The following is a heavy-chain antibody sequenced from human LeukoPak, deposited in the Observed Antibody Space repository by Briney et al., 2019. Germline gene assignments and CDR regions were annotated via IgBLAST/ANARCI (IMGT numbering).Heavy chain of an antibody. CDR3: ARGSTRTKYDFWSGRPYYFDY. CDR2: IIPIFGTA. V-gene: IGHV1-69*05. D-gene: IGHD3-3*01. CDR1: GGTFSSYA. Sequence: RASAKVSCKASGGTFSSYAISWVRQAPGQGLEWMGGIIPIFGTANYAQKFQGRVTITTDESTSTAYMELSSLRSEDTAVYYCARGSTRTKYDFWSGRPYYFDYWGQGTLVTVSS. J-gene: IGHJ4*02.